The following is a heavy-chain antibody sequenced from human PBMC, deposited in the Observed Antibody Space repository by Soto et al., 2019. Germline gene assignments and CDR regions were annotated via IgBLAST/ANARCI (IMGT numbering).Heavy chain of an antibody. CDR1: GGSISSSSYY. J-gene: IGHJ3*02. CDR3: ARSRGYSGYDLPPDAFDI. CDR2: IYYSGST. V-gene: IGHV4-39*01. D-gene: IGHD5-12*01. Sequence: SETLSLTCTVSGGSISSSSYYWGWIRQPPGKGLEWIGSIYYSGSTYYNPSLKSRVTISVDTSKNQFSLKLSSVTAADTAVYYCARSRGYSGYDLPPDAFDIWGQGTMVTVSS.